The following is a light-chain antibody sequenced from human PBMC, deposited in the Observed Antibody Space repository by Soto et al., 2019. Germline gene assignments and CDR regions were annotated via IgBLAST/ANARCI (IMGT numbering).Light chain of an antibody. V-gene: IGKV1-39*01. CDR2: AAS. Sequence: DIQMTQSPSSLSASVGDRVTITCRASQSISSYLNWYQQKPGKAPKLLIYAASSLQSGVPSRFSGSGSGTDFTLTISSLQPEDFATYYCQQSYSTVTFGQGPKVDIK. CDR1: QSISSY. J-gene: IGKJ1*01. CDR3: QQSYSTVT.